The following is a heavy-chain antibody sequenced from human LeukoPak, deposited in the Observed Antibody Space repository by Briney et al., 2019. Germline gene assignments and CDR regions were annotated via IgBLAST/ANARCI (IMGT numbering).Heavy chain of an antibody. CDR1: GFTFSSYA. D-gene: IGHD3-22*01. Sequence: GGSLRLSCVASGFTFSSYAMHWVRQAPGKGLEYASAISSNGGSTYYANSVKGRFTISRDNSKNTLYLQMGSLRAEGMAVYYCARDLYDSSGLDAFDIWGQGTMVTVSS. CDR2: ISSNGGST. CDR3: ARDLYDSSGLDAFDI. V-gene: IGHV3-64*01. J-gene: IGHJ3*02.